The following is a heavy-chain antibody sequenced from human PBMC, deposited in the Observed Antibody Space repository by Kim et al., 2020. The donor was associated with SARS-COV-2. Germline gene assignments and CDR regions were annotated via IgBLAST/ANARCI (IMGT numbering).Heavy chain of an antibody. CDR2: IYHSGST. V-gene: IGHV4-4*02. D-gene: IGHD3-22*01. J-gene: IGHJ4*02. CDR1: GGSISNNNW. Sequence: SETLSLTCAVSGGSISNNNWWSWVRQPPGKGLEWIGEIYHSGSTNYNPSLKSRVTISVDKSKNQFSLKLSSVTAADTAVYYCARIESYYYDSSGYYYYFDYWGQGTLVTVSS. CDR3: ARIESYYYDSSGYYYYFDY.